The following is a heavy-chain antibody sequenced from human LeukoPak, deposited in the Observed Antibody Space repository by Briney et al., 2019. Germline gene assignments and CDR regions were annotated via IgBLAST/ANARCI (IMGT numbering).Heavy chain of an antibody. CDR2: IYYSGST. Sequence: SETLSLTCIVSAGSISSYYWSWIRQPPGKGLEWIGYIYYSGSTSYNPSLKSRVTISVDTSKNQFSLKLSSVTAADTAVYYCARVLSSASRVFDYWGQGTLVTVSS. CDR1: AGSISSYY. D-gene: IGHD6-6*01. V-gene: IGHV4-59*01. J-gene: IGHJ4*02. CDR3: ARVLSSASRVFDY.